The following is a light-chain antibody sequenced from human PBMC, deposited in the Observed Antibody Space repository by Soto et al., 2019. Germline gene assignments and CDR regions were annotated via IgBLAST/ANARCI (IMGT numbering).Light chain of an antibody. CDR2: DAS. V-gene: IGKV3-11*01. J-gene: IGKJ5*01. Sequence: EIVLTQSPGTLSLSPGERATLSCRSSQSISNYLAWYQHKPGQAPRLLIDDASNRATGIPARFSGTGSGTDFTLTISSVEPEDFAVYYCQHLRAFGQGTRLEIK. CDR1: QSISNY. CDR3: QHLRA.